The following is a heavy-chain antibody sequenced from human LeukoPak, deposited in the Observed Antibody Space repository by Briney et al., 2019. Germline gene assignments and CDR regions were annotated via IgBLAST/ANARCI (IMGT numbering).Heavy chain of an antibody. V-gene: IGHV4-59*01. J-gene: IGHJ6*02. CDR1: GGSISSYY. CDR3: ARLATIHLDYYYYYGMDV. CDR2: IYYSGST. D-gene: IGHD5-24*01. Sequence: SETLSLTCTVSGGSISSYYWSWIRQLPGKGLEWIGYIYYSGSTNYNPSLKSRVTISVDTSKNQFSLKLSSVTAADTAVYYCARLATIHLDYYYYYGMDVWGQGTTVTVSS.